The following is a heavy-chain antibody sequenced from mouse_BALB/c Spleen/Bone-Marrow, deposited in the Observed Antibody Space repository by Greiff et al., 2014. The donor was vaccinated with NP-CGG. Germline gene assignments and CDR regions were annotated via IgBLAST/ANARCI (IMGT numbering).Heavy chain of an antibody. V-gene: IGHV14-4*02. CDR2: IDPENGDT. CDR3: NAREAMDY. CDR1: GFNIKDYY. J-gene: IGHJ4*01. Sequence: EVKVVESGAELVRSGASVKLSCTASGFNIKDYYMHWVKQRPEQGLEWIGWIDPENGDTEYAPKFQGKATMTADTSSNTAYLQLSSLTSEDTAAYYCNAREAMDYWGQGTSVTVSS.